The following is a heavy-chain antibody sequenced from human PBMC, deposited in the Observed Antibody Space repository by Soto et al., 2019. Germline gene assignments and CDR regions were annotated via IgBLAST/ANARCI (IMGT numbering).Heavy chain of an antibody. V-gene: IGHV3-30*18. CDR1: GFTFSKYG. D-gene: IGHD3-9*01. CDR3: AKVRFALKYFYGLDV. J-gene: IGHJ6*02. Sequence: QVHLVESGGGVVQPGTSLRLSCVASGFTFSKYGMHWVRQAPGKGLEWVAILTDDGKEKYYADSVKGRFIISRDNSNNTLFQQMNTLGAGDTVVYYCAKVRFALKYFYGLDVGAKGPRSPSP. CDR2: LTDDGKEK.